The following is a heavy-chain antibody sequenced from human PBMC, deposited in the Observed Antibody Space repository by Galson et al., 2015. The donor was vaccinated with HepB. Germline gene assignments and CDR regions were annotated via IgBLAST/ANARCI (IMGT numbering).Heavy chain of an antibody. J-gene: IGHJ4*02. CDR2: IYWNGDK. CDR3: AHRLEYRRSRWNFDY. CDR1: GFSLTTSGVA. Sequence: PALVKPTQTLTLTCTFSGFSLTTSGVAVGWIRQPPGKALEWLALIYWNGDKHYSPSLMSRLTITKDTSKNQVVLTMTNVDPVDTGTFYCAHRLEYRRSRWNFDYWGQGTLVTVSS. D-gene: IGHD4-23*01. V-gene: IGHV2-5*01.